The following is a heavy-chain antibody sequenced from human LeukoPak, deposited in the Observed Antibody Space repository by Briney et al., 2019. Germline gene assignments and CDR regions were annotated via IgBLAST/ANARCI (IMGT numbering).Heavy chain of an antibody. V-gene: IGHV4-59*08. D-gene: IGHD1-20*01. Sequence: SETLSLTCTVSGGSISSYYWSWIRQPPGKGLEWIGNIYYSGSTNYNPSLKSRVTISVDTSKNQFSLKLSSVTAADTAVYYCARQYKWADLGASDIWGQGTMVTVSS. CDR3: ARQYKWADLGASDI. J-gene: IGHJ3*02. CDR1: GGSISSYY. CDR2: IYYSGST.